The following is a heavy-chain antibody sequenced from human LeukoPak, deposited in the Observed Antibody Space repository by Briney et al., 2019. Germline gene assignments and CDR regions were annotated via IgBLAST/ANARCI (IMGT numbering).Heavy chain of an antibody. J-gene: IGHJ4*02. CDR2: IAYDGKDK. CDR3: AKSRDGDAPPFDY. Sequence: PGGSLRLSCATSGFTLRTSGMHWVRQAPGKGPEWVAVIAYDGKDKFYAESVKGRFTISRDNSRNTVHLQMNSLRPADTAVYYCAKSRDGDAPPFDYWGQGTVVTVSS. V-gene: IGHV3-30*18. D-gene: IGHD4-17*01. CDR1: GFTLRTSG.